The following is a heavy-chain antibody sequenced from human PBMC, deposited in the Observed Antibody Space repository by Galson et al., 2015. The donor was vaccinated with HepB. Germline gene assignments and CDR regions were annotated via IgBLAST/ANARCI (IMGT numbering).Heavy chain of an antibody. CDR3: ARDLHGGNRIYGMDV. V-gene: IGHV3-53*01. Sequence: SLRLSCAASGFTVSSNYMSWVRQAPGKGLEWVPVIYSGGSTYYADSVKGRFTISRDNSKNTLYLQMNSLRAEDTAVYYCARDLHGGNRIYGMDVWGQGTTVTVSS. D-gene: IGHD4-23*01. J-gene: IGHJ6*02. CDR1: GFTVSSNY. CDR2: IYSGGST.